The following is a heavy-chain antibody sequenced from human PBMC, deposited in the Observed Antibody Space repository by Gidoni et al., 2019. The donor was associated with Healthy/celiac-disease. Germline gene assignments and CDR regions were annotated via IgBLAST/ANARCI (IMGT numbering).Heavy chain of an antibody. CDR1: GGSISSYY. D-gene: IGHD3-22*01. J-gene: IGHJ5*02. CDR2: IYYSGST. Sequence: QVQLQESGPGLVKPSATLSLTCTVSGGSISSYYWSWIRHPPGKGLEWIGYIYYSGSTNYNPSLKSRVTISVDTSKNQFSLKLSSVTAADTAVYYCARSEYYYDRSWFDPWGQGTLVTVSS. V-gene: IGHV4-59*01. CDR3: ARSEYYYDRSWFDP.